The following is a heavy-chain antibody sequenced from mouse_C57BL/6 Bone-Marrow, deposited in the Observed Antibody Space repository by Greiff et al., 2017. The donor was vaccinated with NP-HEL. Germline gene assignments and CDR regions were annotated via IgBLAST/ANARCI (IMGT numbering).Heavy chain of an antibody. CDR2: IDPENCDT. J-gene: IGHJ2*01. D-gene: IGHD3-2*02. Sequence: VQLKQSGAELVRPGASVKLSCTASGFNIKDDYMHWVKQRPEQGLEWIGWIDPENCDTEYASKFQGKATITADTSSNTAYLQLSSLTSEDTAVYYCTTWDSAGYVGYWGQGTTLTVSS. CDR3: TTWDSAGYVGY. V-gene: IGHV14-4*01. CDR1: GFNIKDDY.